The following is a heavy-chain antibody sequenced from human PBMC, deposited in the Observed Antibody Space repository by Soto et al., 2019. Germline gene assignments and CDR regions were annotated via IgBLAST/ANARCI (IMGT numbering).Heavy chain of an antibody. D-gene: IGHD5-12*01. CDR1: GFTFSSYS. CDR2: ISSSSSYI. CDR3: ARPSRYSGYEFDY. J-gene: IGHJ4*02. Sequence: GESLKISCAASGFTFSSYSMNWVRQAPGKGLEWVSSISSSSSYIYYADSVKGRFTISRDNAKNSLYLQMNSLRAEDTAVYYCARPSRYSGYEFDYWGQGTLVTVSS. V-gene: IGHV3-21*01.